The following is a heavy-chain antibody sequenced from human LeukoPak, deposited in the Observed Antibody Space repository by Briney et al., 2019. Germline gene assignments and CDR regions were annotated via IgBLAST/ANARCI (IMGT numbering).Heavy chain of an antibody. Sequence: ASVKVYFKSSGYTFTSYYIHWVRHAPGQGLEWMGRIIPSGGDTTYAQKFQGRVTMTRDTSTSIVYLELSSLRSGDTAVYYCARRSSWFSLNYWGQGTLVTVSS. CDR2: IIPSGGDT. J-gene: IGHJ4*02. V-gene: IGHV1-46*01. CDR3: ARRSSWFSLNY. CDR1: GYTFTSYY. D-gene: IGHD6-13*01.